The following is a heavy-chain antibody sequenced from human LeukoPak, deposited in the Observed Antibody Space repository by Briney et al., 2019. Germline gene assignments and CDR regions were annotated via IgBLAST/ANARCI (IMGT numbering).Heavy chain of an antibody. CDR1: GFTFNNYW. CDR3: ARTAMSSSGRVDY. D-gene: IGHD6-19*01. V-gene: IGHV3-74*01. J-gene: IGHJ4*02. CDR2: INSDGST. Sequence: PGGSLRLSCAASGFTFNNYWINWVRQAPRKGLVWVSRINSDGSTNYADSVKGRFTISRDNAKNTVYLQMDSLRAEDTAVYYCARTAMSSSGRVDYWGQGTLVTVSS.